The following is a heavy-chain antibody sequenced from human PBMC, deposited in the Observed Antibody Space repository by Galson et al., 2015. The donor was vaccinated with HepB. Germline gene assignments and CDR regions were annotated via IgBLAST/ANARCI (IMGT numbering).Heavy chain of an antibody. V-gene: IGHV3-30*18. Sequence: SLRLSCAASGFTFSSYGMHWVRQAPGKGLEWVAVISYDGSNKYYADSVKGRFTISRDNSKNTLYLQMNSLRAEDTAVYYCAKAGTTGPFDYWGQGTLVTVSS. CDR3: AKAGTTGPFDY. CDR1: GFTFSSYG. CDR2: ISYDGSNK. J-gene: IGHJ4*02. D-gene: IGHD1-7*01.